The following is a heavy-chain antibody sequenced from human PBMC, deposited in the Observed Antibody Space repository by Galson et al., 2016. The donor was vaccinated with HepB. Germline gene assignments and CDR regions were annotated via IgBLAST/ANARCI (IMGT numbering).Heavy chain of an antibody. V-gene: IGHV3-15*07. CDR2: TKSKNDGGAI. CDR3: ERSRGNYYGLDV. J-gene: IGHJ6*02. Sequence: SLRLSCAASGFTLSIAWMDWVRQAPGKGLEWVGRTKSKNDGGAIDYAAPVKGRFTILRDDSKKTVYLQMNSLRTEDTAVYYCERSRGNYYGLDVWGQGTTVTVSS. CDR1: GFTLSIAW.